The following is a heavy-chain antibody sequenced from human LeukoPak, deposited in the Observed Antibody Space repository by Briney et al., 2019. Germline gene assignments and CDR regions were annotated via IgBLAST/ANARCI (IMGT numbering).Heavy chain of an antibody. CDR1: GGSISSRSYY. V-gene: IGHV4-39*07. J-gene: IGHJ4*02. Sequence: SETLSLTCTVSGGSISSRSYYWGWIRQPPGKGLEWIGSMYYKGNTYLNPSLKSRVTISQDTSKNQFSLKLNSVTAADTAVYYCAKDQEYYYDSSGYWVYWGQGTLVTVSS. D-gene: IGHD3-22*01. CDR2: MYYKGNT. CDR3: AKDQEYYYDSSGYWVY.